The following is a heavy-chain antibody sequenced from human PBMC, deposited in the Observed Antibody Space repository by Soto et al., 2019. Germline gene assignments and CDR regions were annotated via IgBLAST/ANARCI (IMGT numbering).Heavy chain of an antibody. J-gene: IGHJ5*02. CDR2: ISSSGSTI. CDR3: ARERGFMAAAGRANWFDP. Sequence: PGGSLRLSCAASGFTFSDYYMSWMRQAPGKGLEWVSYISSSGSTIYYADSVKGRLTISRDNAKNSLYLQMNSLRAEDTAVYYCARERGFMAAAGRANWFDPWGQGNLGTVSS. D-gene: IGHD6-13*01. CDR1: GFTFSDYY. V-gene: IGHV3-11*01.